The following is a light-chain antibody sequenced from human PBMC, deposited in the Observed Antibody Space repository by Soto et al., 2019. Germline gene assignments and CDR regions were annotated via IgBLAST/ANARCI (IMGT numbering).Light chain of an antibody. CDR2: GAS. CDR3: QQYNNWPPWT. Sequence: EIVMTQSPATLSVSPGERATLSSRASQSVSSNLAWYQQKPGQAPRLLIYGASIRATGIPVRFSGSGSGTEFTLTISSLQSGDFAVYYCQQYNNWPPWTFGRGTKVEIK. V-gene: IGKV3-15*01. CDR1: QSVSSN. J-gene: IGKJ1*01.